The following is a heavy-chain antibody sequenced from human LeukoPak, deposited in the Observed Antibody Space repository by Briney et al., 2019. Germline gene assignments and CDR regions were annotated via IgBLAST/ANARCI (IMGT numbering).Heavy chain of an antibody. V-gene: IGHV3-30-3*01. D-gene: IGHD3-22*01. J-gene: IGHJ4*02. CDR3: ARGTYYYDSSGYYPDY. CDR2: ISYDGSNK. CDR1: GFTFSSYA. Sequence: GRSLRLSCAASGFTFSSYAMHWVRQAPGKGLEWVAVISYDGSNKYYADSVKGRFTTSRDNSKNTLYLQMNSLRAEDTAVYYCARGTYYYDSSGYYPDYWGQGTLVTVSS.